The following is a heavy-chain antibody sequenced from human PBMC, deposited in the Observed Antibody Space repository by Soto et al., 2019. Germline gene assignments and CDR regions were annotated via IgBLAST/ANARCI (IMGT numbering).Heavy chain of an antibody. CDR1: XXXXXTXX. J-gene: IGHJ4*02. D-gene: IGHD2-2*01. V-gene: IGHV3-7*01. CDR3: ATAISSPFSNFDS. CDR2: IKEDASEE. Sequence: EVHLVQSGGDLVQPGGSLXXSCXXXXXXXXTXXXTWVRQAPGMGLEWVAGIKEDASEEVDVDSVKGRFSISRDNAKNSLYLQLNSLRAEDTAVYYCATAISSPFSNFDSWGQGSLVTVSS.